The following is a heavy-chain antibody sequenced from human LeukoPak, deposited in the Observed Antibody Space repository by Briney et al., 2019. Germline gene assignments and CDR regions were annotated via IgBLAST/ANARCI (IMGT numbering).Heavy chain of an antibody. V-gene: IGHV5-51*01. J-gene: IGHJ3*02. CDR1: GYSFTSYW. CDR2: IYPGDSDT. D-gene: IGHD2-8*02. Sequence: GESLKISCKGSGYSFTSYWIGWVRQMPGKGLEWMGIIYPGDSDTRYSPSFQGQVTISADKSISTAYLQWSSLKASDTAMYYCARPEGMGHWWCDAFDTWGQGTMVIVSS. CDR3: ARPEGMGHWWCDAFDT.